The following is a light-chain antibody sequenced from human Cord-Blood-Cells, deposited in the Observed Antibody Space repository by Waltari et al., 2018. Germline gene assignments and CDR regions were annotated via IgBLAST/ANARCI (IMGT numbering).Light chain of an antibody. CDR2: GKN. CDR1: SLRSYY. CDR3: NSRDSSGNHPVV. J-gene: IGLJ2*01. Sequence: AVSVALGQTVRTTCQGDSLRSYYASWYQQKPGQAPVLVIYGKNNRPSGIPDRFFGPSSGNTASLTITGAQAEDEADYYCNSRDSSGNHPVVFGGGTKLTVL. V-gene: IGLV3-19*01.